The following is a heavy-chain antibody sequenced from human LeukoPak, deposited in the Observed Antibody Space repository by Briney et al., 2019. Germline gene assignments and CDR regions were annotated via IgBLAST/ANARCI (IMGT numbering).Heavy chain of an antibody. CDR3: ARVVVTPYYFAY. V-gene: IGHV4-39*07. J-gene: IGHJ4*02. CDR1: GGSISSSSYY. CDR2: IYYSGST. Sequence: PSETLSLTCTVSGGSISSSSYYWGWIRQPPGKGLEWIGSIYYSGSTYYNPSLKSRVTISVDTSKYQFSLKLSSVTAADTAVYYCARVVVTPYYFAYGGQGPLATVSS. D-gene: IGHD3-22*01.